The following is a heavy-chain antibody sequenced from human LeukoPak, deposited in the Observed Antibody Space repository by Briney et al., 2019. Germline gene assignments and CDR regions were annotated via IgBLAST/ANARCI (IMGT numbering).Heavy chain of an antibody. CDR3: ARRGLLGDYYYYYMDV. D-gene: IGHD3-16*01. Sequence: ASVKVSCKASGYTFTGYYMHWVRQAPGQGLEWMGWINPNSGGTNYAQKFQGRVTMTRDTSISTAYMELSRLRSDDTAVYYCARRGLLGDYYYYYMDVWGNGTTVTVSS. J-gene: IGHJ6*03. CDR1: GYTFTGYY. CDR2: INPNSGGT. V-gene: IGHV1-2*02.